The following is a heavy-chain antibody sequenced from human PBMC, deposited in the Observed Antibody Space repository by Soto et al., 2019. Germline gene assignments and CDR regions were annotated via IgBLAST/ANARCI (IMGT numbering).Heavy chain of an antibody. V-gene: IGHV1-24*01. D-gene: IGHD1-1*01. CDR2: FDPEDGET. CDR3: AARGTRWLQSPFDY. CDR1: GYTLTDFS. Sequence: QVLLIQSGTEVKKPGASVKVSCKVSGYTLTDFSMHWVRQAPGKGLEWMGGFDPEDGETTYAQKFQGRDTMTEDTSPDTAYMELSSLRYDDTAVYYCAARGTRWLQSPFDYWGQGSLVTVSS. J-gene: IGHJ4*02.